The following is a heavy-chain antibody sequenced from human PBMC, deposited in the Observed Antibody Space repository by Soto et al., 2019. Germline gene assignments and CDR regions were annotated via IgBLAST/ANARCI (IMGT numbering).Heavy chain of an antibody. CDR1: VFYFNNYA. V-gene: IGHV3-21*01. Sequence: PGGSLLLACAFSVFYFNNYAINWVRQPPGKGLEWVSSVSKSGYTYYSDSVKGRFTISRDNAKNSVSLQMNSLRAEDTAVYYCAREDSIIITPVSDFWGQGAMVTVSS. CDR2: VSKSGYT. J-gene: IGHJ4*02. D-gene: IGHD3-22*01. CDR3: AREDSIIITPVSDF.